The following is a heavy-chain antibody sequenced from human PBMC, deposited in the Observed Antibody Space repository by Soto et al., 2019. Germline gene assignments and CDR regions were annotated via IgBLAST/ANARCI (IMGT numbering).Heavy chain of an antibody. CDR3: ATLPPRIVVTILPIPS. Sequence: SETLSLTCTVSLGSISNSSYYWGWIRQPPGKGLEWIGSIYYGGSTYYNLSLKSRVTISVDTSKNQFSLNLRSVTAADTAVYYCATLPPRIVVTILPIPSWGQGTQVTVSS. CDR2: IYYGGST. V-gene: IGHV4-39*01. J-gene: IGHJ4*02. CDR1: LGSISNSSYY. D-gene: IGHD2-21*01.